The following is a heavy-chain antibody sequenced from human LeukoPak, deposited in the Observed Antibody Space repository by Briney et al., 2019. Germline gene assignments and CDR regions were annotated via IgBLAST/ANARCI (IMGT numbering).Heavy chain of an antibody. Sequence: SETLSLTCTVSGGSISTYYWNWIRQPPGKGLEWIGYIYFSGSTNYNPSLKSRVTISVDTSKNQFSLKLTSVTAADTAVYYCARDQDPGHYFGYWGQGALVTVSS. J-gene: IGHJ4*02. CDR1: GGSISTYY. D-gene: IGHD1-14*01. CDR2: IYFSGST. V-gene: IGHV4-59*01. CDR3: ARDQDPGHYFGY.